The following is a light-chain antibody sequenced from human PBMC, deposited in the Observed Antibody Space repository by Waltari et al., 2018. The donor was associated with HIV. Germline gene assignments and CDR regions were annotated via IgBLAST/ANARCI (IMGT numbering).Light chain of an antibody. Sequence: DIVLMQSPGTLSLSPGERATLSCRASQTVSSRYLAWYQQKPGQTPRLVIYGASSRATGIPDRISGGGSGTDFTLTISRLEPEDATVYFCLQYGSSPQTFGQGTRVEIK. CDR1: QTVSSRY. CDR2: GAS. J-gene: IGKJ1*01. V-gene: IGKV3-20*01. CDR3: LQYGSSPQT.